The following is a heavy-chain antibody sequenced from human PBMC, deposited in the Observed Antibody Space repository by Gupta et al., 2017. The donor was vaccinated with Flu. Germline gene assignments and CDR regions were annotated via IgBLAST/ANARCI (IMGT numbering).Heavy chain of an antibody. CDR1: GFTFSSYG. CDR3: ARDHDYYGAGDYFDY. D-gene: IGHD3-10*01. J-gene: IGHJ4*02. V-gene: IGHV3-33*02. Sequence: QVQLVESGGGGVQPGMSLRLPGAAPGFTFSSYGMHWARRAPGKGLEWVAAIRFDGRNKYYSESAKGRFTISRDKDTLFLQMDSLRVEDTAVYYCARDHDYYGAGDYFDYWGQGTLVTVSS. CDR2: IRFDGRNK.